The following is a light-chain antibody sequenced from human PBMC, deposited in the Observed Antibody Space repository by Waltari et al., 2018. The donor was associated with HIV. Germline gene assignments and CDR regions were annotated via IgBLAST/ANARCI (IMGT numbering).Light chain of an antibody. Sequence: SFDLTQPPSLSVSPGQTATITYSGDKLQNKFSSWYQQKPGQSPVLVIYQDNMRPSGIPDRFSASVSGNTATLTIRETQALDEADYYCQAWDSTTGVFGTGTKVTVL. CDR3: QAWDSTTGV. V-gene: IGLV3-1*01. CDR1: KLQNKF. J-gene: IGLJ1*01. CDR2: QDN.